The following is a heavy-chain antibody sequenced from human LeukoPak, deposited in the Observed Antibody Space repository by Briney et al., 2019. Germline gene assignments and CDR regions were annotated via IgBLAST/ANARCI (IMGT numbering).Heavy chain of an antibody. Sequence: GGSLGLSCAASGFTFSSYGMHWVRQAPGKGLEWVAVIWYDGSNKYYADSVKGRFTISRDNSKNTLYLQMNSLRAEDTAVYYCARDFYEQWLVRYYFDYWGQGTLVTVSS. V-gene: IGHV3-33*01. D-gene: IGHD6-19*01. CDR2: IWYDGSNK. CDR3: ARDFYEQWLVRYYFDY. J-gene: IGHJ4*02. CDR1: GFTFSSYG.